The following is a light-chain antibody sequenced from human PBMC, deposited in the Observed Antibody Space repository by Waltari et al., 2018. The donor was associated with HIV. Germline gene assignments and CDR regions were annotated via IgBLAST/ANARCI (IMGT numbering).Light chain of an antibody. CDR1: TLGSKN. CDR3: QVWDSSTVV. Sequence: YDLPKQLSVSVALGQTARITSGGNTLGSKNVHWPQQKPGQAPVLVIYRDTNRPSGIPERFSGSNSGNTATLTINRAQAEDEADYYCQVWDSSTVVFGGGTKLTVL. J-gene: IGLJ2*01. V-gene: IGLV3-9*01. CDR2: RDT.